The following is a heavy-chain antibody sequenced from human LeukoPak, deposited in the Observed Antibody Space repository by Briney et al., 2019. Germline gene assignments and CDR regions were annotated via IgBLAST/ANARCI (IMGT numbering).Heavy chain of an antibody. CDR2: IYSGGST. Sequence: QPGGPLRLPCAASGFPFSSNYMSGARRAPGTGREWVSIIYSGGSTYYADSVKGRFTISRDNSKNTLYLQMDSLRAEDTAVYHCARVIVSGYYDAFDMWGQGTMVTVSS. CDR1: GFPFSSNY. V-gene: IGHV3-53*01. D-gene: IGHD3-3*01. J-gene: IGHJ3*02. CDR3: ARVIVSGYYDAFDM.